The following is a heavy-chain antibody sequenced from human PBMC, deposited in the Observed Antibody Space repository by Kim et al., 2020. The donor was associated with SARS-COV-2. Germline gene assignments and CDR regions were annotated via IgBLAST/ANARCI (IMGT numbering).Heavy chain of an antibody. D-gene: IGHD3-16*01. CDR1: GFTFDDYG. J-gene: IGHJ5*02. V-gene: IGHV3-20*04. Sequence: GGSLRLSCAASGFTFDDYGMSWVRQVPGKGLEWVSGINRNSGSTGYADSVKGRFIISRDNAKKSLYLQMNTLRGDDTALYYCVRGYVGWPFYLWGQGT. CDR2: INRNSGST. CDR3: VRGYVGWPFYL.